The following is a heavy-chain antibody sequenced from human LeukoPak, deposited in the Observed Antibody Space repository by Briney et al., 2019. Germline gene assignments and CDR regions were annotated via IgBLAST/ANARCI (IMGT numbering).Heavy chain of an antibody. V-gene: IGHV3-33*01. J-gene: IGHJ4*02. CDR3: ARDLYCSSTSCRAGGFDY. CDR2: IWYNGSNK. Sequence: GGSLRLSCAASGFTFSSYGMHWVRQAPGKGLEWVAVIWYNGSNKYYADSVKGRFTISRDNSKNTLYLQMDSLRAEDTAEYYCARDLYCSSTSCRAGGFDYWGQGTLVTVSS. D-gene: IGHD2-2*01. CDR1: GFTFSSYG.